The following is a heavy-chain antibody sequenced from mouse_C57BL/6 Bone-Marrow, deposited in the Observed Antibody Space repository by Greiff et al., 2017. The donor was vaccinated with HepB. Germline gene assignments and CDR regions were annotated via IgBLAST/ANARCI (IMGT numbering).Heavy chain of an antibody. CDR3: ARQGTPYDYDGVDY. CDR2: ISSGGSYT. V-gene: IGHV5-6*01. D-gene: IGHD2-4*01. J-gene: IGHJ2*01. CDR1: GFTFSSYG. Sequence: EVQLVESGGDLVKPGGSLKLSCAASGFTFSSYGMSWVRQTPDKRLEWVATISSGGSYTYYPDSVKGRFTISRDNAKNTLYLQMSSLKSEDTAMYYCARQGTPYDYDGVDYWGQGTTLTVSS.